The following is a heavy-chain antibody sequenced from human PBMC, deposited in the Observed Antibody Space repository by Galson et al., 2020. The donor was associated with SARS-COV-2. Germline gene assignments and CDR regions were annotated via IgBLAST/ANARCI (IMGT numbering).Heavy chain of an antibody. Sequence: GGSLRLSCAVSGINFRNVWMTWVRQAPGKGLEWVGLIKTENAGGTTDYAAPVKGRFTISRDESQNTLFLQMSSLKTEDTAIYYCSTRGDCTGGSCPSDYWGQGTLVTVSS. CDR3: STRGDCTGGSCPSDY. CDR1: GINFRNVW. D-gene: IGHD2-15*01. CDR2: IKTENAGGTT. V-gene: IGHV3-15*01. J-gene: IGHJ4*02.